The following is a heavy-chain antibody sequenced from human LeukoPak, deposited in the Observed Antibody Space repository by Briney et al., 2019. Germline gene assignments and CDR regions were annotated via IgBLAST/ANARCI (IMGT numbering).Heavy chain of an antibody. CDR3: VRAVDSYYFDS. D-gene: IGHD5-18*01. CDR1: GGSFSGYY. CDR2: INHSGST. V-gene: IGHV4-34*01. Sequence: SSETLSLTCAVYGGSFSGYYWSWIRQPPGKGLEWIGEINHSGSTNYNPSLKSRATISIDTSKNQFSLKLNSVTAADTAMYYCVRAVDSYYFDSWGQGTQVAVSS. J-gene: IGHJ4*02.